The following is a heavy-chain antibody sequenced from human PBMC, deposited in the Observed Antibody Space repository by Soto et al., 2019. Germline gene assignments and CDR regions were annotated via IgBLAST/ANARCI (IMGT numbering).Heavy chain of an antibody. CDR2: IYYSGRT. Sequence: SETLSLTFIVSGESISSSSYYWGWIRQPPGKGLEWIGSIYYSGRTYYNPSFKSRVTISIDTSKNQFSLKLSSVTATDTAVYYCARQRTTVVTQAYFDHWGQGALVTVSS. J-gene: IGHJ4*02. D-gene: IGHD2-21*02. CDR3: ARQRTTVVTQAYFDH. CDR1: GESISSSSYY. V-gene: IGHV4-39*01.